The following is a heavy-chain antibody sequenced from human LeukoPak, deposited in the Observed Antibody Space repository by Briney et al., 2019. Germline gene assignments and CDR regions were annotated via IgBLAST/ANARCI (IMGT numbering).Heavy chain of an antibody. Sequence: PSETLSLTCTVPGGSISSYYWSWIRQPPGKGLELIGYIDYSEGTNYTPSLKSRVTISVDTSKNQCSLKLSSVTAADTAVYYCASRYYYGSGSPPLGYYYYYMDVWGKGTTVTVSS. J-gene: IGHJ6*03. CDR3: ASRYYYGSGSPPLGYYYYYMDV. V-gene: IGHV4-59*08. CDR1: GGSISSYY. CDR2: IDYSEGT. D-gene: IGHD3-10*01.